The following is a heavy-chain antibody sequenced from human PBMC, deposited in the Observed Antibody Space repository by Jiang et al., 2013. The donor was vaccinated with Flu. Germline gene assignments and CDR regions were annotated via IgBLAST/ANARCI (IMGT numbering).Heavy chain of an antibody. J-gene: IGHJ4*02. D-gene: IGHD4-11*01. Sequence: GAEVKKPGESLKISCKGSGYSFTNYWIGWVRQMPGKGLGWMGIIYPGDSDTRYSPSFQGQVTISADKSVSTAYLQWSSLRASDTAMYYCARHFSGYSNVYFDYWGQGTLVTVSS. V-gene: IGHV5-51*01. CDR1: GYSFTNYW. CDR2: IYPGDSDT. CDR3: ARHFSGYSNVYFDY.